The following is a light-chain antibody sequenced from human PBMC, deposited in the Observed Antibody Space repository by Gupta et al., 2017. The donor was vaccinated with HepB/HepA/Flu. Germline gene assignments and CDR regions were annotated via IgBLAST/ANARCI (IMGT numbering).Light chain of an antibody. Sequence: QSVLTQPPSVSAAPGQMVSISCSGSSSNIGINYVSWYQHRPGTAPKLLIFEDNKRPAGISDRFSASKAGTSATLDITELQTGDEADYYCGTRDADRRGVFGGGTRVTVL. CDR1: SSNIGINY. CDR3: GTRDADRRGV. CDR2: EDN. J-gene: IGLJ2*01. V-gene: IGLV1-51*02.